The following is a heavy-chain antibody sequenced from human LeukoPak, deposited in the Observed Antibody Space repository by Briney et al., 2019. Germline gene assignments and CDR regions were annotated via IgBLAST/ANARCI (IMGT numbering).Heavy chain of an antibody. CDR3: ASGGYYYYYGMDV. J-gene: IGHJ6*02. CDR1: GGSIRSSYYY. CDR2: IYDSGST. V-gene: IGHV4-39*01. D-gene: IGHD3-10*01. Sequence: SETLSLTCTVSGGSIRSSYYYWGWIRQPPGKGLEWIGSIYDSGSTYYNPSLKSRVTISVDTSKNQFPLKLSSVTAADTAVYYCASGGYYYYYGMDVWGQGTTVTVSS.